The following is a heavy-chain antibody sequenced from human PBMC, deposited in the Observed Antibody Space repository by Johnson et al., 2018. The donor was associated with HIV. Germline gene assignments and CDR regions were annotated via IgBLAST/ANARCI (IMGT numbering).Heavy chain of an antibody. D-gene: IGHD4-17*01. CDR1: KLTFSNYA. CDR3: QKHNFGNYVSRALDI. V-gene: IGHV3-23*04. CDR2: ISGSDGAT. J-gene: IGHJ3*02. Sequence: EVQLVESGGGLVQPGGSLRLSCAASKLTFSNYAMTWVRQAPGKGLEWVSSISGSDGATYYAVSVKGRFTISTDNSNNTLYLQMNSLRGDDTAIYYCQKHNFGNYVSRALDIWGQGTMVTVSS.